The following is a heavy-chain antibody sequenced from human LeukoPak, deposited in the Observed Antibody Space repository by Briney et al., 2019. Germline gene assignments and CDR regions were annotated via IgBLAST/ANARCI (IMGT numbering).Heavy chain of an antibody. CDR2: INPNSGGT. Sequence: GASVKVSCKASGYTFTGYYMHWVRQAPGQGLEWMGWINPNSGGTNYAQKFQGRVTMTRDTSISTAYMELSRLRSDDTAVYYYARSALEWLVRGYFDYWGQGTLVTVSS. J-gene: IGHJ4*02. D-gene: IGHD6-19*01. V-gene: IGHV1-2*02. CDR1: GYTFTGYY. CDR3: ARSALEWLVRGYFDY.